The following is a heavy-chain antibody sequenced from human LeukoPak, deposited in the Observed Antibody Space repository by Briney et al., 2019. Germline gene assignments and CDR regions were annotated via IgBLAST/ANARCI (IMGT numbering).Heavy chain of an antibody. Sequence: SETPSLTCAVYGGSFSGYYWSWIRQPPGKGLEWVGEINHSGSTNYNPSLKSRVTISVDTSKNQFSLKLSSVTAADTAVYYCARGFGGIAVAANWFDPWGQGTLVTVSS. J-gene: IGHJ5*02. CDR1: GGSFSGYY. V-gene: IGHV4-34*01. CDR3: ARGFGGIAVAANWFDP. D-gene: IGHD6-19*01. CDR2: INHSGST.